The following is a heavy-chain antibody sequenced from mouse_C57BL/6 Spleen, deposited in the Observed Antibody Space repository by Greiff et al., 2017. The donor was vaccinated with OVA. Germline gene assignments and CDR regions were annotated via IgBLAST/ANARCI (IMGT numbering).Heavy chain of an antibody. CDR3: ASNYYGSSRWYFDV. Sequence: QVHVKQSGAELARPGASVKLSCKASGYTFTSYGISWVKQRTGQGLEWIGEIYPRSGNTYYNEKFKGKATLTADKSSSTAYMELRSLTSEDSAVYFCASNYYGSSRWYFDVWGTGTTVTVSS. J-gene: IGHJ1*03. V-gene: IGHV1-81*01. CDR1: GYTFTSYG. D-gene: IGHD1-1*01. CDR2: IYPRSGNT.